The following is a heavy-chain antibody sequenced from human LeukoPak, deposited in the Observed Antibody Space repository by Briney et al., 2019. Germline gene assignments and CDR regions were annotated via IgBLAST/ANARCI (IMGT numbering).Heavy chain of an antibody. CDR3: ARDYDGYAFDI. Sequence: SETLSLTCTVSGGSISSSSYYWGWLRQPPGKGLEWIGSIYYSGSTYYNPSLKSRVTISVDTSKNQFSLKLSSVTAADTAVYYCARDYDGYAFDIWGQGTMVTVSS. CDR1: GGSISSSSYY. D-gene: IGHD3-16*01. J-gene: IGHJ3*02. V-gene: IGHV4-39*01. CDR2: IYYSGST.